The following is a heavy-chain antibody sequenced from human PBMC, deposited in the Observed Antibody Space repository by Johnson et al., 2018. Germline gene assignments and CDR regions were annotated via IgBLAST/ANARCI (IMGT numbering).Heavy chain of an antibody. V-gene: IGHV3-30-3*01. J-gene: IGHJ3*02. CDR3: ARDLSLIRAFDI. CDR1: GFTFSSYA. D-gene: IGHD2-21*01. Sequence: VQLVESGGGVVQPGRSLRLSCAASGFTFSSYAMHWVRQAPGKGLEWVAVTSYDGSNKYYADSVKGRFTISRDNSKNTLYLQMNSLRAEDTAVYYCARDLSLIRAFDIWGQGTMVTVSS. CDR2: TSYDGSNK.